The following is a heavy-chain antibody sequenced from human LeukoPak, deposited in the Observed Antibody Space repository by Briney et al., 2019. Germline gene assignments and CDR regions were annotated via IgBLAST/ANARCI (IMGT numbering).Heavy chain of an antibody. D-gene: IGHD6-19*01. J-gene: IGHJ4*02. CDR3: ARVRGGWYYFDY. Sequence: ASVKVSCKASGYSFTSYGISWVRQAPGQGLEWMGWISAYNGNTNYAQKLQGRVTMTTDTSTSTAYMELRSLRSDDTAVYYCARVRGGWYYFDYWGQGALVTVSS. V-gene: IGHV1-18*01. CDR2: ISAYNGNT. CDR1: GYSFTSYG.